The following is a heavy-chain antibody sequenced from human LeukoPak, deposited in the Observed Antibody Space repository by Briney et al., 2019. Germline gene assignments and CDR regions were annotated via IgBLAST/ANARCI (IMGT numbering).Heavy chain of an antibody. CDR2: ISGSGGST. CDR3: ETETGYCSSTSCPEGDY. Sequence: PGGSLRLSCAASGFTFSSYAISWVRQAPGKGLEWVSAISGSGGSTYYADSEKGRFTNSRDNSKNTLYLQMNSLRAEDTAVYYCETETGYCSSTSCPEGDYWGQGTLVTVSS. D-gene: IGHD2-2*01. J-gene: IGHJ4*02. V-gene: IGHV3-23*01. CDR1: GFTFSSYA.